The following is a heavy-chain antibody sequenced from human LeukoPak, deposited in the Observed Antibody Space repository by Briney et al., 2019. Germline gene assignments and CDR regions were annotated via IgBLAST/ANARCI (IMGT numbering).Heavy chain of an antibody. D-gene: IGHD2-15*01. J-gene: IGHJ4*02. CDR3: AKLYCSGGTCYWPDY. Sequence: GGSLRLSCAASGFTFGSYAMSWVRQAPGKGLEWVSTISDRGGSTYYADSVKGRLTISRDNSKNTLYLQMNSLRAEDTALYYCAKLYCSGGTCYWPDYWGQGTLVTVSS. CDR2: ISDRGGST. CDR1: GFTFGSYA. V-gene: IGHV3-23*01.